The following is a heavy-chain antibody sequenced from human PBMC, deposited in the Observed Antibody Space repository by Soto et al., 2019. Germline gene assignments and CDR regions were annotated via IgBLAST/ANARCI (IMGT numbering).Heavy chain of an antibody. CDR1: GYTFTSYD. J-gene: IGHJ4*02. CDR2: MNPNSGNT. CDR3: ARAPYYDFWSGYYWAIDY. V-gene: IGHV1-8*01. D-gene: IGHD3-3*01. Sequence: ASVKVSCKASGYTFTSYDINWVRQATGQGLEWMGWMNPNSGNTGYAQKFQGRVTMTRNTSISTAYMELSSLRSEDTAVYYCARAPYYDFWSGYYWAIDYWGQGTLVTVSS.